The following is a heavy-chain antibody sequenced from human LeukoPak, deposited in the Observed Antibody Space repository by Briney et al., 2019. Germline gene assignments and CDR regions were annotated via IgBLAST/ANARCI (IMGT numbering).Heavy chain of an antibody. V-gene: IGHV5-51*01. CDR3: ARKSRDYFDY. CDR1: GYSFTSYW. CDR2: IYPGDSDT. J-gene: IGHJ4*02. Sequence: KVSCKASGYSFTSYWIGWVRQMPGKGLEWMGIIYPGDSDTRYSPSFQGQVTISADKSISTAYLQWSSLKASDTAMYYCARKSRDYFDYWGQGTLVTVSS.